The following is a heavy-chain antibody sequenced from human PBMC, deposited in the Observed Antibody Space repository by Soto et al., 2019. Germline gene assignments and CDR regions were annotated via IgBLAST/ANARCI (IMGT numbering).Heavy chain of an antibody. CDR1: GFTFSSYS. CDR3: ARGGEDIVVVVAATQGDY. J-gene: IGHJ4*02. V-gene: IGHV3-21*01. CDR2: ISSSSSYI. Sequence: EVQLVESGGGLVKPGWSLRLSCAASGFTFSSYSMNWVRQAPGKGLEWVSSISSSSSYIYYADSVKGRFTISRDNAKNSLYLQMNSLRAEDTAVYYCARGGEDIVVVVAATQGDYWGQGTLVTVSS. D-gene: IGHD2-15*01.